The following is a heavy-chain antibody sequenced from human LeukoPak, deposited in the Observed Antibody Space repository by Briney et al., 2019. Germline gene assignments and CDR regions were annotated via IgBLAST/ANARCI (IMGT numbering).Heavy chain of an antibody. D-gene: IGHD2-15*01. V-gene: IGHV3-21*01. CDR2: ISSSSSYI. Sequence: GGSLRLSCAASGFTFSSYSMNWVRQAPGKGLEWVSSISSSSSYIYYADSVKGRFTISRDNAKNSLYLQMNSLRAEDTAVYYCARAGPPRYCSGGSCYFGHYYYYGMDVWGQGTTVTVSS. CDR1: GFTFSSYS. CDR3: ARAGPPRYCSGGSCYFGHYYYYGMDV. J-gene: IGHJ6*02.